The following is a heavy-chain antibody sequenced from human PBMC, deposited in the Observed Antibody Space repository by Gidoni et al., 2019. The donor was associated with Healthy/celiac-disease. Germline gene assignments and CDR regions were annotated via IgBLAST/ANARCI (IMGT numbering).Heavy chain of an antibody. CDR2: ISGSGGST. CDR1: GFTFSSYA. CDR3: AKSDYDFWSGYLGYYYGMDV. D-gene: IGHD3-3*01. J-gene: IGHJ6*02. V-gene: IGHV3-23*01. Sequence: EVQLLESGGGLVQPGGSLRLSCAASGFTFSSYAMSWVRQAPGKGLEWVSAISGSGGSTYYADSVKGRFTISRDNSKNTLYLQMNSLRAEDTAVYYCAKSDYDFWSGYLGYYYGMDVWGQGTTVTVSS.